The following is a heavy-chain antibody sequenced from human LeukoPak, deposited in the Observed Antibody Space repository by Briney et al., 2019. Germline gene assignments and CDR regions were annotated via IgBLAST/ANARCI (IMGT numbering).Heavy chain of an antibody. V-gene: IGHV4-59*01. CDR3: ARGEDIVVVPAAQAWFDP. Sequence: SETLSLTCTVSGGSISSYYWSWIRQPPGKGLEWIGYIYYSGSTNYNPSLKSRVTISVDTSKNQFSLKLISVTAADTAVYYCARGEDIVVVPAAQAWFDPWGQGTLVTVSS. CDR1: GGSISSYY. CDR2: IYYSGST. J-gene: IGHJ5*02. D-gene: IGHD2-2*01.